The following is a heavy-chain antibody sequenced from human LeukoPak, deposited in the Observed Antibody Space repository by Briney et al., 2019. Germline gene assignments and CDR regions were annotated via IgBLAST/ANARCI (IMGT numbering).Heavy chain of an antibody. CDR2: IYHSGST. Sequence: PSETLSLTCTVSGGSISSSSYYWGWIRQPPGKGLEWIGSIYHSGSTYYNPSLKSRVTISVDTSKNQFSLKLSSVTAADTAVYYCARQDVEIFADYWGQGTLVTVSS. V-gene: IGHV4-39*01. CDR1: GGSISSSSYY. CDR3: ARQDVEIFADY. D-gene: IGHD5-24*01. J-gene: IGHJ4*02.